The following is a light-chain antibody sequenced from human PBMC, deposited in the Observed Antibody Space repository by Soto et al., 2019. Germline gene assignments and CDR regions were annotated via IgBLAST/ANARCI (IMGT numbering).Light chain of an antibody. CDR1: QSVLYSSNNKNY. CDR3: QQFYSTPPYT. J-gene: IGKJ2*01. V-gene: IGKV4-1*01. CDR2: WAS. Sequence: DIVMTQSPDSLAVSLGERATINCKSSQSVLYSSNNKNYLAWYQQKPGQPPRLLIYWASTRESGVPDRFSVGGSVTDFTLTISSLQAEDVAVYYCQQFYSTPPYTFGQVTKLEIK.